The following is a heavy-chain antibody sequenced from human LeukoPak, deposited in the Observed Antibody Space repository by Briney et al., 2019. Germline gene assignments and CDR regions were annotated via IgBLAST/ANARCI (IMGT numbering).Heavy chain of an antibody. D-gene: IGHD3-9*01. CDR3: AREQKAIRYFDWHIDY. J-gene: IGHJ4*02. CDR1: GFTFGSHW. V-gene: IGHV3-7*05. CDR2: ITQDGSEK. Sequence: PGGSLRLSCAASGFTFGSHWMTWVRQAPGKGLEWVANITQDGSEKYYVDSVKGLFTISRDNAKNSLYLQMNSLRAEDTAVYYCAREQKAIRYFDWHIDYWGQGTLVTVSS.